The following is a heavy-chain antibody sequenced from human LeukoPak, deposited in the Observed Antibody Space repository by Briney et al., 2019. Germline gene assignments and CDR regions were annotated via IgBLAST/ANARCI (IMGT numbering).Heavy chain of an antibody. CDR3: ARDRYSISWWAFDI. J-gene: IGHJ3*02. D-gene: IGHD6-13*01. V-gene: IGHV3-7*01. Sequence: GGSLRLSCAASGFTFSSYWVSWVRQAPGKGLEWVANIKQDGSEKYYVDSVKGRFTISRDNAKNSLYLQMNSLRAEDTAVHYRARDRYSISWWAFDIWGQGTMVTVSS. CDR2: IKQDGSEK. CDR1: GFTFSSYW.